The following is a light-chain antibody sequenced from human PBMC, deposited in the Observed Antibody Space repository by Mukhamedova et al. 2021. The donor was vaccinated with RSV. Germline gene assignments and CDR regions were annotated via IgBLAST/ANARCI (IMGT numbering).Light chain of an antibody. CDR2: LTS. J-gene: IGKJ1*01. CDR3: QQASAFPRT. Sequence: WYQRRVHGKAPNLLIHLTSTLQPGVPSRFSGGGSGTEFALTISSLQPEDFATYHCQQASAFPRTFGQGTRVEI. V-gene: IGKV1-12*01.